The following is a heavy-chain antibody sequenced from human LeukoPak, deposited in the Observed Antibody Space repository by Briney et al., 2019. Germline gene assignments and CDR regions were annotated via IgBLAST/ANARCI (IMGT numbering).Heavy chain of an antibody. D-gene: IGHD3-16*02. Sequence: GASVKVSCKASGYTFTSYAMNWVRQAPGQGLEWMGIINPSGGSTSYAQKFQGRVTMTRDTSTSTVYMELSSLRSEDTAVYYCARLRLGELSELDYWGQGTLVTVSS. V-gene: IGHV1-46*01. J-gene: IGHJ4*02. CDR2: INPSGGST. CDR1: GYTFTSYA. CDR3: ARLRLGELSELDY.